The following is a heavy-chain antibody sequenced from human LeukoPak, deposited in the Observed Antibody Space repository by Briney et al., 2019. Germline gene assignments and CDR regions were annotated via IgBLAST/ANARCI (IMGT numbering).Heavy chain of an antibody. Sequence: GGSLRLSCAASGFTFSSYEMNWVRQAPGKGLEWVSYISSSGSTIYYADSVKGRFTISRYNAKNSLYLQMNSLRAEDSAVYYCARDEVGGPLKYWGQGVLVTVSS. CDR2: ISSSGSTI. V-gene: IGHV3-48*03. CDR1: GFTFSSYE. D-gene: IGHD1-26*01. J-gene: IGHJ4*02. CDR3: ARDEVGGPLKY.